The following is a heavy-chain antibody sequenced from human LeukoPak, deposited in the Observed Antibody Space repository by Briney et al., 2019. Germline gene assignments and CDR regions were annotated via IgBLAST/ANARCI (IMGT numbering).Heavy chain of an antibody. J-gene: IGHJ4*02. CDR1: GFTFGSSA. Sequence: PGGSLRLSCAASGFTFGSSAMSWVRQAPGKGPEWVSTFSRSGPETYYADSVKGRFTIFRDNSKTTLYLQMNSLRAEDTAVYYCAKGSLGSWYYFDYWGQGTLVTVSS. CDR3: AKGSLGSWYYFDY. D-gene: IGHD6-13*01. V-gene: IGHV3-23*01. CDR2: FSRSGPET.